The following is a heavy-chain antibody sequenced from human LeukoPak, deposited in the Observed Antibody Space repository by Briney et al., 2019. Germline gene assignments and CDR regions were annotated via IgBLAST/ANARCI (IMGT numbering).Heavy chain of an antibody. CDR2: INHSGST. V-gene: IGHV4-34*01. D-gene: IGHD2-15*01. CDR1: GGSFSGYY. Sequence: SETLSLTCAVYGGSFSGYYWSWIRQPPGKGLEWIGEINHSGSTNYNPSLKSRVTISVDTSKNQSSLKLSSVTAADTAVYYCARQKGSCSGGSCYLQQNYYMDVWGKGTTVTVSS. J-gene: IGHJ6*03. CDR3: ARQKGSCSGGSCYLQQNYYMDV.